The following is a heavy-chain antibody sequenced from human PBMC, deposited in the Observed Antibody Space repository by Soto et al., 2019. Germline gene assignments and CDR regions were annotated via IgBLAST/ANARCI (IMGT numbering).Heavy chain of an antibody. CDR2: ISYDGSNK. CDR3: AKAHPRPATGTTSPPSYYYGMDV. V-gene: IGHV3-30*18. CDR1: GFTFGSYG. Sequence: PGGSLRLSCAASGFTFGSYGMHWVRQAPGKGLEWVAVISYDGSNKYYADSVKGRFTISRDNSKNTLYLQMNSLRAEDTAVYYCAKAHPRPATGTTSPPSYYYGMDVWGQGTTVTVSS. D-gene: IGHD1-7*01. J-gene: IGHJ6*02.